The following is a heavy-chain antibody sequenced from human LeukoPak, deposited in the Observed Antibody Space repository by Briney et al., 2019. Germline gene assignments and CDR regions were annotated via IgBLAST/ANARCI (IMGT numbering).Heavy chain of an antibody. Sequence: GGSLRLSCAASGFTFDDYAMHWVRQAPGKGLEWVSYISSSSSTIYYADSVKGRFTISRDNSKNTLYLQMNSLRAEDTAVFYCAKSGLNRFDYWGQGTLVTVSS. D-gene: IGHD2-15*01. CDR2: ISSSSSTI. V-gene: IGHV3-23*01. CDR1: GFTFDDYA. CDR3: AKSGLNRFDY. J-gene: IGHJ4*02.